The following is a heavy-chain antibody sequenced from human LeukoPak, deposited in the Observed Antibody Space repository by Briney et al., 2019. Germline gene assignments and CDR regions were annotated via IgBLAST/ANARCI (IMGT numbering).Heavy chain of an antibody. CDR3: ARQSGYSSGWFDY. CDR2: IYYSGST. CDR1: GGSISSGVYY. V-gene: IGHV4-31*03. Sequence: SQTLSLTCTVSGGSISSGVYYWSWIRQHPGKGLEWIGYIYYSGSTNSSPSLKSRVTISVDTSKNQFSLKLSSVTAADTAVYYCARQSGYSSGWFDYWGQGTLVTVSS. J-gene: IGHJ4*02. D-gene: IGHD6-19*01.